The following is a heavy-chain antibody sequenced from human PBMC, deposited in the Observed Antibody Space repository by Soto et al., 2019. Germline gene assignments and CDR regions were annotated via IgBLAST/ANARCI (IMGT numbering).Heavy chain of an antibody. V-gene: IGHV3-30*18. CDR1: GFTFSRYG. CDR2: ISYDGSNK. CDR3: AKDASAAGNDAFDI. J-gene: IGHJ3*02. Sequence: QVQLVESGGGVVQPGRSLRLSCAASGFTFSRYGMHWVRQAPGKGLEWVAVISYDGSNKYYADSVKGRFTISRDNSKNTLYLQMNSLRAEDTAVYYCAKDASAAGNDAFDIWGQGTMVTVSS. D-gene: IGHD6-13*01.